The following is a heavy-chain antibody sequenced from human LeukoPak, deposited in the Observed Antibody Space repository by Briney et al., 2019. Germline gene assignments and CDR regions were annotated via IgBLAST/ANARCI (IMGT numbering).Heavy chain of an antibody. D-gene: IGHD6-6*01. CDR2: IKQDGSEK. CDR1: GFTFSSYW. CDR3: AREYSSSSCGY. Sequence: PGGSLRLSCAASGFTFSSYWMSWVRQAPGKGLECVANIKQDGSEKYYVDSVKGRFTISRDNAKNSLYLQMNSLRAEDTAVYYCAREYSSSSCGYWGRGTLVTVSS. V-gene: IGHV3-7*01. J-gene: IGHJ4*02.